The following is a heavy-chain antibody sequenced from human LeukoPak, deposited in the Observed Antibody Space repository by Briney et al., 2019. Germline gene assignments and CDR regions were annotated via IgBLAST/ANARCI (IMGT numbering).Heavy chain of an antibody. CDR3: ALYSSTWY. J-gene: IGHJ4*02. D-gene: IGHD6-13*01. Sequence: ASVKVSCKASGYTFNRYGISWVRQAPGQGLEWMGIINPTGGSTTYAQKFQGRVTMTRDTSTSTVFMEVNSLRSEDTAVYYCALYSSTWYWGQGTLVTVSS. CDR1: GYTFNRYG. V-gene: IGHV1-46*02. CDR2: INPTGGST.